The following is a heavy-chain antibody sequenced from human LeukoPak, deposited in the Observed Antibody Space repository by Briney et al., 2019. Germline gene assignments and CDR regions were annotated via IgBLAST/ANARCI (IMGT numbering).Heavy chain of an antibody. D-gene: IGHD3-10*01. CDR2: IYTSGST. Sequence: SETLSLTCAVSGGSFSSYYWSWIRQPAGKGLEWIGRIYTSGSTNYNPSLKSRVTMSVDTSKNQFTLKLSSVTAADTAVYYCARDYGSGSYYHGWFDPWGQRTLVTASS. CDR3: ARDYGSGSYYHGWFDP. V-gene: IGHV4-4*07. CDR1: GGSFSSYY. J-gene: IGHJ5*02.